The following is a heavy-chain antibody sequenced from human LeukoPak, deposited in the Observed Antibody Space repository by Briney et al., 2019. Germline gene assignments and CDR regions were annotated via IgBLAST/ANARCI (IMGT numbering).Heavy chain of an antibody. CDR2: INPNTGDT. J-gene: IGHJ3*01. CDR3: ASKGAGHCYDASCMLSFDL. D-gene: IGHD2-15*01. V-gene: IGHV1-2*02. CDR1: GYTFIHYY. Sequence: GASVKVSCKASGYTFIHYYMHWVRQAPGQGLEWMGCINPNTGDTNSAQNFQGRVIMTRDTSITTAYMELSRLKSDDTALYYCASKGAGHCYDASCMLSFDLWGQGTTVAVST.